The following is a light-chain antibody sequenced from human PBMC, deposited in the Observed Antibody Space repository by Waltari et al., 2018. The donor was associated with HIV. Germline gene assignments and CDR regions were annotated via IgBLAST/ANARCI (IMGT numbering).Light chain of an antibody. CDR3: NSRDSSVNRVV. CDR2: GKN. Sequence: SSDLTQDPAVSVALGQTVRITCQGDSLRRYYATWYQQTPRQAPVLVIYGKNNRPAGISDRFSGSSSGNTTSLTITGAQAEDEADDYCNSRDSSVNRVVFGGGTKLTVL. CDR1: SLRRYY. J-gene: IGLJ2*01. V-gene: IGLV3-19*01.